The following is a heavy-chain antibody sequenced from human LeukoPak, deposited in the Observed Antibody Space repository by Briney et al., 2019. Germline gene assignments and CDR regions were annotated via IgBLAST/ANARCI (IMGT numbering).Heavy chain of an antibody. CDR1: GYTFKNYG. V-gene: IGHV1-18*01. D-gene: IGHD6-13*01. CDR2: ISGYNGNT. Sequence: ASVKVSCKASGYTFKNYGISWVRQAPGQGLEWMGWISGYNGNTHYAQKLQGRVTMTTDTSTSTAYMELRSLRSDDTAVYYCARDLRSIIAAAGNFDYWGQGTLVTVSS. J-gene: IGHJ4*02. CDR3: ARDLRSIIAAAGNFDY.